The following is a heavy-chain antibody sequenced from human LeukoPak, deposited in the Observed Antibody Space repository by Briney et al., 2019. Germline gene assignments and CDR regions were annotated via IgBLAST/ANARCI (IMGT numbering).Heavy chain of an antibody. CDR1: GFTFSSYA. J-gene: IGHJ4*02. CDR3: AKHGYCSGISCFFDF. V-gene: IGHV3-23*01. Sequence: RSGGSLRLSCAASGFTFSSYAMSWVRQAPGKGLEWVSGISGSGPYTFYTDSVKGRFTISRDSSKNTLYLQMNSLRAEDTALYYCAKHGYCSGISCFFDFWGQGTLVTVSS. D-gene: IGHD2-2*03. CDR2: ISGSGPYT.